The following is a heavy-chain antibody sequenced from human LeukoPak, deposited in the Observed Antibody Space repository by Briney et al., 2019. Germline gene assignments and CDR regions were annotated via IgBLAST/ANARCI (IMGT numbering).Heavy chain of an antibody. J-gene: IGHJ4*02. D-gene: IGHD3-10*01. V-gene: IGHV5-51*01. CDR2: IYPGDSDT. CDR3: AIHSQGEERQADY. Sequence: GESLKISCKGSGYSFTIFWIGWVPQMPGKGLEWMGLIYPGDSDTRYSPSFQGQVTISADKSISTAYLQWSSLKASDTAMYYCAIHSQGEERQADYWGQGTLVTVSS. CDR1: GYSFTIFW.